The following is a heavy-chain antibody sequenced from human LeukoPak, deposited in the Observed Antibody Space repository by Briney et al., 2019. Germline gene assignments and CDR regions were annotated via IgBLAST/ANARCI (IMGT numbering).Heavy chain of an antibody. Sequence: SETLSLTCAVYGGSFSGYYWSWIRQPPGDGLEWIGEINHRGSTNYNPSLKSRVTISVDTSKDQFSLKLSSVTAADTAVYYCASGLSLDYWGQGTLVTVSS. CDR1: GGSFSGYY. CDR3: ASGLSLDY. V-gene: IGHV4-34*01. D-gene: IGHD2-2*01. J-gene: IGHJ4*02. CDR2: INHRGST.